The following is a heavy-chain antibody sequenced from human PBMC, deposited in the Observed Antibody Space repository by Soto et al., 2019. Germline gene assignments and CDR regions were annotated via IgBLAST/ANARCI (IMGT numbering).Heavy chain of an antibody. J-gene: IGHJ4*02. Sequence: QVQLVQSGAEEKKPGASVTVSCKASGFTFTKNAIHWVRQAPGQRLEWMGWINAANGNTKYSQKFQGRVTIIRDTSASTADMELTSLRSEDTAVYYCARSAFSPFGGLIGPFDYWGQGTLVTVSS. CDR2: INAANGNT. V-gene: IGHV1-3*05. CDR3: ARSAFSPFGGLIGPFDY. D-gene: IGHD3-16*02. CDR1: GFTFTKNA.